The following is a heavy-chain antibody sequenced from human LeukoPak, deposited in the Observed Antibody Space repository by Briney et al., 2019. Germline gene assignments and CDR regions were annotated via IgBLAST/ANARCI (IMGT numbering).Heavy chain of an antibody. CDR3: ARDVLRGYYYGMDV. Sequence: GGSLRLSCAASGFTVSSNYMSWVRQAPGKGLEWVSVIYSGGSTYYADSVKGRFTISRDNSKNTLYLQMNSLRAEDTAVYYCARDVLRGYYYGMDVWGQGTTVTVSS. CDR1: GFTVSSNY. V-gene: IGHV3-66*01. J-gene: IGHJ6*02. D-gene: IGHD3-10*01. CDR2: IYSGGST.